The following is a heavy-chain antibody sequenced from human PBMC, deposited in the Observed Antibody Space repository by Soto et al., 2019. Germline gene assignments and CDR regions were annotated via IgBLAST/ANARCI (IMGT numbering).Heavy chain of an antibody. D-gene: IGHD6-13*01. V-gene: IGHV4-39*01. J-gene: IGHJ4*02. CDR3: ARKASSSSWHPWDY. CDR1: GGSISNYY. Sequence: PLETLSLTCTVSGGSISNYYWGWIRQPPGRGLEWIGSIYYSGSTYYNPSLKSRVTISVDTSKNQFSLKLSSVTAADTAVYYCARKASSSSWHPWDYWGQGTLVTVSS. CDR2: IYYSGST.